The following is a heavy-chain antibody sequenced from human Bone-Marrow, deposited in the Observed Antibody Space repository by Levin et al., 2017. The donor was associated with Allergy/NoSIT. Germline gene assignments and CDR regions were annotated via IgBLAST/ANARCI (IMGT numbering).Heavy chain of an antibody. Sequence: GESLKISCAASGFTFSSYGMHWVRQAPGKGLEWVAVISYDGSNKYYADSVKGRFTISRDNSKNTLYLQMNSLRAEDTAVYYCAKDRGSSSPKSLDYWGQGTLVTVSS. D-gene: IGHD6-13*01. CDR1: GFTFSSYG. CDR2: ISYDGSNK. CDR3: AKDRGSSSPKSLDY. V-gene: IGHV3-30*18. J-gene: IGHJ4*02.